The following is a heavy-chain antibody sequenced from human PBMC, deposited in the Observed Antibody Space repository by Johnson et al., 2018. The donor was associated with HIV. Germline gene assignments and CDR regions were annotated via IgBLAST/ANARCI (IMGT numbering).Heavy chain of an antibody. D-gene: IGHD6-19*01. CDR2: ISFDENNK. CDR3: TTDGRIPVAHHDAFDV. V-gene: IGHV3-30-3*01. Sequence: QMLLVESGGDVVQPGRSLRLSCAASGFTFSTYTMHWVRQAPGKGLEWVAVISFDENNKVYADSVQGRFTIARDNSRNTLYLQMNSLKTEDTAVYYCTTDGRIPVAHHDAFDVWGQGTMVTVSS. J-gene: IGHJ3*01. CDR1: GFTFSTYT.